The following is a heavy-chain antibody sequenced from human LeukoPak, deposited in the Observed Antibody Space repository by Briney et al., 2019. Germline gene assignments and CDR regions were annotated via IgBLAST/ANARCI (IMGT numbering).Heavy chain of an antibody. D-gene: IGHD6-13*01. J-gene: IGHJ4*02. Sequence: GASVKVSCKASGYTFTSYDINWVRQATGQGLEWMGGIIPIFGTANYAQKFQGRVTITADESTSTAYMELSSLRSEDTAVYYCAGTIYSSPYYFDYWGQGTLVTVSS. CDR1: GYTFTSYD. V-gene: IGHV1-69*13. CDR2: IIPIFGTA. CDR3: AGTIYSSPYYFDY.